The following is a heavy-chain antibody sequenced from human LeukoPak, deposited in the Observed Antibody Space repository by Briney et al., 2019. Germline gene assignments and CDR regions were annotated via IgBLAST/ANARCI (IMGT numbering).Heavy chain of an antibody. CDR1: GYTFTGYY. CDR2: INPNSGGT. J-gene: IGHJ4*02. Sequence: GASVKVSCKASGYTFTGYYMHWVRQAPGQGLEWMGWINPNSGGTNYAQKFQGRVTMTRDTAISTAYMELSRLRSDDTVVYCWARLILGRGGCAVDYWGQGTLVTVSS. CDR3: ARLILGRGGCAVDY. D-gene: IGHD3-16*01. V-gene: IGHV1-2*02.